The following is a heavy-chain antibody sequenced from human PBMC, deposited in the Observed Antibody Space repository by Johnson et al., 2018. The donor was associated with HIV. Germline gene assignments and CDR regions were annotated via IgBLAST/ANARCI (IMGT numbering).Heavy chain of an antibody. CDR2: ISYDGSNK. CDR3: AKCRGLGARGAFDI. J-gene: IGHJ3*02. CDR1: GFTFSSYA. D-gene: IGHD5-12*01. V-gene: IGHV3-30*18. Sequence: VQLVESGGGLVKPGGSLRLSCAASGFTFSSYAMHWVRQAPGKGLEWVAVISYDGSNKYYADSVKGRFTISRDNSKNTLYLQMSSLRAEDTAVYYCAKCRGLGARGAFDIWGQGTMVTVSS.